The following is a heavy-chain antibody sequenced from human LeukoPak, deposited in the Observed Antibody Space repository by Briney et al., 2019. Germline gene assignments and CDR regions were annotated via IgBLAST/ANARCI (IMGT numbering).Heavy chain of an antibody. Sequence: PGGSLRLSCAASGFTFGDYGMSWVRQAPGKGLEWVSGINWNAGSTGYVDFVKGRFTVSRDNAKSSLYLQMDSLRAEDTAFYYCARDHHCSSATCPSDYWGQGTLDTVSS. CDR2: INWNAGST. J-gene: IGHJ4*02. CDR3: ARDHHCSSATCPSDY. CDR1: GFTFGDYG. D-gene: IGHD2-2*01. V-gene: IGHV3-20*04.